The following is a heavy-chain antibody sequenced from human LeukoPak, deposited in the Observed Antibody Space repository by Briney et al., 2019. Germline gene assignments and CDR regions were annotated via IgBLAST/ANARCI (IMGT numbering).Heavy chain of an antibody. CDR1: GGSISSYY. D-gene: IGHD6-19*01. CDR3: ASLSRAGYSSGWIQLDY. CDR2: IYYSGST. J-gene: IGHJ4*02. Sequence: SETLSLTCTVSGGSISSYYWSWIRQPPGKGLEWIGYIYYSGSTNYNPSLKSRVTISVDTSKNQFSLKLSSVTAADTAVYYCASLSRAGYSSGWIQLDYWGQGTLVTVSS. V-gene: IGHV4-59*08.